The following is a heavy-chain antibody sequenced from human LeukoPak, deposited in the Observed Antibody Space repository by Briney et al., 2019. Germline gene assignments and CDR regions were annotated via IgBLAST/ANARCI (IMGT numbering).Heavy chain of an antibody. J-gene: IGHJ3*02. Sequence: GGSLRLSCAASGFTFDDYAMHWVRQAPGKGLEWVSGISWNSGSIGYADSVKGRFTISRDNAKNSLYLQMNSLRAEDTALNYCAKDINRWGYSSGWSSAFDIWGQGTMVTVSS. D-gene: IGHD6-19*01. V-gene: IGHV3-9*01. CDR1: GFTFDDYA. CDR3: AKDINRWGYSSGWSSAFDI. CDR2: ISWNSGSI.